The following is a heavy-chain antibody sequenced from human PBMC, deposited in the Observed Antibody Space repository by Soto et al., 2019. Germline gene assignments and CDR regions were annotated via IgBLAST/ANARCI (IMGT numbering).Heavy chain of an antibody. V-gene: IGHV2-26*01. CDR1: GFSLSNARMG. J-gene: IGHJ5*02. D-gene: IGHD3-3*01. Sequence: QVTLKESGPVLVKPTETLTLTCTVSGFSLSNARMGVSWIRQPPGKSLEWLAHIFSNDETSYSTSMKSRLTISKDTSKSQVVLTMTNMDPVDTATYYCARFTGDYDSNWFDPWGQGTLVTVSS. CDR3: ARFTGDYDSNWFDP. CDR2: IFSNDET.